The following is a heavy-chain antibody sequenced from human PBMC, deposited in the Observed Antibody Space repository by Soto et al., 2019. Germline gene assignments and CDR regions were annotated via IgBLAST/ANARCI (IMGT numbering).Heavy chain of an antibody. CDR3: ARVGGINWFDP. Sequence: PSETLSLACTVSGGSISSGGYYWSWIRQHPGKGLEWIGYIYYSGSTYYNPSLKSRVTISVDTSKNQFSLKLSSVTAADTAVYYCARVGGINWFDPWGQGTLVTVSS. CDR2: IYYSGST. V-gene: IGHV4-31*03. D-gene: IGHD3-16*01. J-gene: IGHJ5*02. CDR1: GGSISSGGYY.